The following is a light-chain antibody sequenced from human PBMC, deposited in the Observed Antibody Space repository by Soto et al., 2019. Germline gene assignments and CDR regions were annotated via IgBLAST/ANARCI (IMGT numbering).Light chain of an antibody. CDR3: MQGLAGFT. CDR1: QSLLHSNGYNY. Sequence: DIVMTQSPLSLPVTPGEPASISCRSRQSLLHSNGYNYLEWYLQKPGQSPQLLIYLGSDRATGVPDRVSGSGSGTDFTLKVSRVEAEDVGVYYCMQGLAGFTFGPGTKVVIK. CDR2: LGS. J-gene: IGKJ3*01. V-gene: IGKV2-28*01.